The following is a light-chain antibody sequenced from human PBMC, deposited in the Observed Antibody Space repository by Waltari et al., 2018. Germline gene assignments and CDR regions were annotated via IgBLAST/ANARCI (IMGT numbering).Light chain of an antibody. CDR1: QSISSY. J-gene: IGKJ2*01. V-gene: IGKV1-39*01. CDR2: AAS. CDR3: QQSYSTPPYT. Sequence: DIQMTQSPSSLSPSVGDRVTITSRASQSISSYLNWYQQKPGKAPKLLIYAASSLQSGVPSRFSGSGSGTDFTLTISSLQPEDFATYYCQQSYSTPPYTLGQGTKLEIK.